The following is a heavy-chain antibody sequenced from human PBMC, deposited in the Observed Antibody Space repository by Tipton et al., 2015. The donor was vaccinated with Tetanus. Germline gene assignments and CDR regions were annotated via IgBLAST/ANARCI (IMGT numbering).Heavy chain of an antibody. D-gene: IGHD3-22*01. V-gene: IGHV3-21*01. CDR2: ISSDSTYI. J-gene: IGHJ6*02. Sequence: SLRLSCAASKFTFSRHNMNWVRQAPGKGLEWVSSISSDSTYIYYADSVKGRFTISRDNAKNSLYLQMDSLTAEDTAVYYCARDQIVEQATRDPDYGVDVWGQGTTVTVSS. CDR3: ARDQIVEQATRDPDYGVDV. CDR1: KFTFSRHN.